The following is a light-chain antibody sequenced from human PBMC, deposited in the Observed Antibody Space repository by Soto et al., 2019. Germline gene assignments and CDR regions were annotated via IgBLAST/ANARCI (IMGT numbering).Light chain of an antibody. CDR1: SSNIGAGYD. Sequence: QSVLTQPPSVSGAPGQRVTISCTGSSSNIGAGYDVHWYQQLPGTAPKLLIYGNSNRPSGVPDRFSGSKSGTSASLAITGLEAEDEADHSCQAYDSSLSALFGGGTKLTVL. V-gene: IGLV1-40*01. CDR3: QAYDSSLSAL. CDR2: GNS. J-gene: IGLJ3*02.